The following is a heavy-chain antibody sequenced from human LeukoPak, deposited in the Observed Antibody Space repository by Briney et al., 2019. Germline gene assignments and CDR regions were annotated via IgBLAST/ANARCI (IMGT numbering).Heavy chain of an antibody. V-gene: IGHV3-48*04. CDR1: GFTFSSYN. J-gene: IGHJ4*02. Sequence: GGSLRLSCAASGFTFSSYNMNWVRQAPGKGLEWVSYISSSSSTIYYADSVKGRFTISRDNAKNSLYLQMNSLRAEDTAVYYCARFDYTDYLAFDYWGQGTLVTVSS. CDR3: ARFDYTDYLAFDY. CDR2: ISSSSSTI. D-gene: IGHD4-11*01.